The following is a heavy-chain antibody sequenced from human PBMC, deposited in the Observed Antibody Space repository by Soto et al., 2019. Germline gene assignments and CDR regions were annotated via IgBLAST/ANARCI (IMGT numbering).Heavy chain of an antibody. CDR3: AKDRAIFGVVIMIWNDAFDI. D-gene: IGHD3-3*01. CDR1: GFTFSSYA. V-gene: IGHV3-23*01. J-gene: IGHJ3*02. Sequence: GGSLRLSCAASGFTFSSYAMSWVRQAPGKGLEWVSAISGSGGSTYYADSVKGRFTISRDNSKNTLYLQMNSLRAEDTAVYYCAKDRAIFGVVIMIWNDAFDIWGQGTMVTVSS. CDR2: ISGSGGST.